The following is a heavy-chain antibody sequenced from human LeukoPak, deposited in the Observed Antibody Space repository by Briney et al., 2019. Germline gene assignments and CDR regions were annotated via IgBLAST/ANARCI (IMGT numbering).Heavy chain of an antibody. J-gene: IGHJ6*02. D-gene: IGHD6-13*01. CDR2: MNPNSGNT. CDR1: GYPFTSYD. CDR3: ARWYSSSWYFWNYYYYYGMDV. V-gene: IGHV1-8*01. Sequence: ASVKVSCKASGYPFTSYDINWVRQATGQGLEWMGWMNPNSGNTGYAQEFRGRVTMTRNTSISTAYMELSSLRSEDTAVYYCARWYSSSWYFWNYYYYYGMDVWGQGTTVTVSS.